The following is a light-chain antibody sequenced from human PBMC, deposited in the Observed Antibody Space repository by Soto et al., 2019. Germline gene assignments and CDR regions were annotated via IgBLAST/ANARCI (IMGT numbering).Light chain of an antibody. V-gene: IGLV2-14*01. Sequence: SALTQPASVSGSPGHSITISFTGSGRDIGAYDYVSWYQQHPGKAPKLLIYGVKNRPSGVSYRFSASKSAFTASLTISGLQAEDEAHYYCSSYTTSYFYVFGPATKVTV. CDR2: GVK. CDR3: SSYTTSYFYV. J-gene: IGLJ1*01. CDR1: GRDIGAYDY.